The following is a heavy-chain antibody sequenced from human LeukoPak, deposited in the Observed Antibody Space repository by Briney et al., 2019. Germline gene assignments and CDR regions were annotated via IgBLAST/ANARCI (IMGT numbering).Heavy chain of an antibody. V-gene: IGHV3-23*01. CDR2: ISGSGGST. CDR1: GFTFGSYG. CDR3: AKDREGGNDY. J-gene: IGHJ4*02. D-gene: IGHD4-23*01. Sequence: SGGSLRLSCAASGFTFGSYGMHWVRQAPGKGLEWVSAISGSGGSTYYADSVKGRFTISRDNSKNTLYLQMNSLRAEDTAVYYCAKDREGGNDYWGQGTLVTVSS.